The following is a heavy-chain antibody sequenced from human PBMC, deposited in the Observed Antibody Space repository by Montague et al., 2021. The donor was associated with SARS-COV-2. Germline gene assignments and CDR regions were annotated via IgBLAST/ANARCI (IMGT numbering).Heavy chain of an antibody. J-gene: IGHJ4*02. CDR1: GFTLSSYW. V-gene: IGHV3-7*01. CDR3: ARGWDSQGY. D-gene: IGHD1-26*01. Sequence: RLSCAASGFTLSSYWMSWVRQAPGKGLEWVANIKQDGSEKYYVDSVKGRFTISRDNAKNSLYLQMNSLRAEDTAVYYCARGWDSQGYWGQGTLVTVSS. CDR2: IKQDGSEK.